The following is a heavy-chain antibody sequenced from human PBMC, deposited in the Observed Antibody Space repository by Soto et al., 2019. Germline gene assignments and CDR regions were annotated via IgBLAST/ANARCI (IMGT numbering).Heavy chain of an antibody. Sequence: SETLSLTCTVSGGSISSYYWSWIRQPPGKGLEWIGYIYYSGSTNYNPSLKSRVTISVDTSKNQFSLKLSSVTAADTAVYYCASAGYSGYDLDYWGQGTLVTVSP. CDR2: IYYSGST. V-gene: IGHV4-59*01. J-gene: IGHJ4*02. CDR1: GGSISSYY. D-gene: IGHD5-12*01. CDR3: ASAGYSGYDLDY.